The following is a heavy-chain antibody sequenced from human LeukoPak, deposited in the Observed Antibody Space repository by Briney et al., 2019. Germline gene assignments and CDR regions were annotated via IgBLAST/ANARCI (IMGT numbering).Heavy chain of an antibody. V-gene: IGHV3-23*01. J-gene: IGHJ4*02. CDR1: GFMFSTYA. CDR3: SKRVSATFYYFDY. Sequence: GGSLRLSCAASGFMFSTYAMSWVRQTPGKGLEWVSTITGSGGATFYADPVKGRFTISRDNSKNTLFLQMNSLRADDTAVYYCSKRVSATFYYFDYWGQGTLVTVSS. CDR2: ITGSGGAT. D-gene: IGHD1-26*01.